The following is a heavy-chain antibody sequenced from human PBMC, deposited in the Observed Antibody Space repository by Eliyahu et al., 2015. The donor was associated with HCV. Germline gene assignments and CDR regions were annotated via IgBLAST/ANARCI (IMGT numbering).Heavy chain of an antibody. CDR2: IYPGDSDT. CDR3: ARQRGDSVYDYGY. V-gene: IGHV5-51*01. D-gene: IGHD5/OR15-5a*01. J-gene: IGHJ4*02. CDR1: GYIFNIYW. Sequence: EVQLVQSGAEVKKPGESLKISCKASGYIFNIYWIGWVRQMPGKGLEWMGIIYPGDSDTRYSPSFQGQVTISADKSINTAYLQWTSLKASDSAIYYCARQRGDSVYDYGYWGQGTLVTVSS.